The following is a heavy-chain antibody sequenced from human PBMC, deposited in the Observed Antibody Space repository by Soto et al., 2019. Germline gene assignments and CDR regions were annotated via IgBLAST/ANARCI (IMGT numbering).Heavy chain of an antibody. CDR2: INPNSGGT. V-gene: IGHV1-2*04. CDR1: GYTFTGYY. Sequence: QVQLVQSGAEVKKPGASVKVSCKASGYTFTGYYMHWVRQAPGQGLEWMGWINPNSGGTNYAQKFQGWVTMTRDTSISTAYMELSRLRSDDTAVYYCARDPFYGDYSAYYYMDVWGKGTTVTVSS. CDR3: ARDPFYGDYSAYYYMDV. J-gene: IGHJ6*03. D-gene: IGHD4-17*01.